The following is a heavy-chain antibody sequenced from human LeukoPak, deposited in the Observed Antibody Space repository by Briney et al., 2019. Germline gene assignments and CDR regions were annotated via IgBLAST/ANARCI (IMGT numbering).Heavy chain of an antibody. D-gene: IGHD5-18*01. CDR2: IKSKTDSGTT. CDR3: TTDTKIQLWFRQYYMDV. V-gene: IGHV3-15*01. CDR1: GFTFSNAW. Sequence: GGSLRLSCAASGFTFSNAWMSWVRQAPGKGLEWVGRIKSKTDSGTTDYAAPVKGRFTISRDGSKNTLYLQMNSLKTEDTAVYYCTTDTKIQLWFRQYYMDVWGKGTTVTVSS. J-gene: IGHJ6*03.